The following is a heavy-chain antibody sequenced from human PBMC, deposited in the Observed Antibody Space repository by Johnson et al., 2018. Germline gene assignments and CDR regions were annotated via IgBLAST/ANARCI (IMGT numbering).Heavy chain of an antibody. J-gene: IGHJ6*03. V-gene: IGHV3-30*18. CDR3: AKRGYSSSSEPWFFNYMDV. Sequence: QVQLVESGGGVVQPGRSXRLSCAASGFTFSSYGMHWVRQAPGKGLEWVAVISYDGSNKYYADSVKGRFTISRDNSKNTLYLQMNSLRAEATAVYYCAKRGYSSSSEPWFFNYMDVWGKGTTVTVSS. CDR1: GFTFSSYG. CDR2: ISYDGSNK. D-gene: IGHD6-6*01.